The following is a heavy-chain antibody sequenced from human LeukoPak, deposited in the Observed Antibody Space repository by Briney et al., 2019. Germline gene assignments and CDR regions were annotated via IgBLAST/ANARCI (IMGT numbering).Heavy chain of an antibody. J-gene: IGHJ4*02. Sequence: PSETLSLTCTISRDSISGKYWSWIRQSPGKGLEWIGYIYDSGSTNYNSSLAGRVTISVDASKNQFSLRLTSVTAADTAVYYCTRDHGRSIVLQWGQGTLVTVSS. CDR1: RDSISGKY. V-gene: IGHV4-59*12. CDR2: IYDSGST. CDR3: TRDHGRSIVLQ. D-gene: IGHD1-26*01.